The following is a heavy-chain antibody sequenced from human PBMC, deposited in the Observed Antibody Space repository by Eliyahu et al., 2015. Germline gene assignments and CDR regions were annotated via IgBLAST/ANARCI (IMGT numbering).Heavy chain of an antibody. D-gene: IGHD1-26*01. CDR3: ARGRNSAFDY. CDR1: GXSVSSNFDA. J-gene: IGHJ4*02. Sequence: QVQLQQSGPGLVQPSQTLSLXCAISGXSVSSNFDAWNWIRQSPSRGLEWLGRTYYRSTWNNDYASSVKGRITINPDTSKNQFSLQLNSVTPEDTAVYFCARGRNSAFDYWGRGTLVTVSS. V-gene: IGHV6-1*02. CDR2: TYYRSTWNN.